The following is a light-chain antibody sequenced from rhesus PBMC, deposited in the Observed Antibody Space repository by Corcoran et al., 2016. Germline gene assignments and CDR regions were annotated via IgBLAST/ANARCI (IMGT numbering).Light chain of an antibody. V-gene: IGKV1-22*01. J-gene: IGKJ2*01. Sequence: DIQTTQSPSSLSASVGDTVTITSRASQCIISWLAWYQQKQGKAPKLLNYKASNLQSGVPARFSGSGYGTDFTLTISSLQSEDFAAYYFQHYVSRPLYRFGQGTKVEI. CDR1: QCIISW. CDR3: QHYVSRPLYR. CDR2: KAS.